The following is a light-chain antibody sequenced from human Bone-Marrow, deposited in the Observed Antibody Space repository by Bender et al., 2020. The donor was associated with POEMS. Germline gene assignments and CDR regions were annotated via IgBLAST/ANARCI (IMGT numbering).Light chain of an antibody. Sequence: SYGLTQPPSVSVSPGQTASISCSGDNLGDIYCSWYQQKPGQSPVLVIYQDTKRPSGIPERFSGSNSGNTATLTISGTQAMDEADFYCQAWDSRTRNVVFGGGTKLTVL. V-gene: IGLV3-1*01. CDR3: QAWDSRTRNVV. J-gene: IGLJ2*01. CDR2: QDT. CDR1: NLGDIY.